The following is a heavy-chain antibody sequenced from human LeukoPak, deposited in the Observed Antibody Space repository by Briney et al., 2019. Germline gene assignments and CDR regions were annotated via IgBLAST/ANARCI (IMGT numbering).Heavy chain of an antibody. CDR2: INPSGGST. V-gene: IGHV1-46*01. Sequence: ASVKVSCKASGYTFTSYYMHWVRQAPGQGLEWMGIINPSGGSTSYAQKFQGRVTMTRDMSTSTVYMELSSLRSEDTAVYYCARHKRPRGTGPSWFDPWGQGTLVTVSS. J-gene: IGHJ5*02. CDR3: ARHKRPRGTGPSWFDP. CDR1: GYTFTSYY. D-gene: IGHD2-8*02.